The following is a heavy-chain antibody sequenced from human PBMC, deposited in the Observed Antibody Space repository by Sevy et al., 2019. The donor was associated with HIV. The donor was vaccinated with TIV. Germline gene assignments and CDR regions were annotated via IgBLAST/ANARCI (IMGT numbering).Heavy chain of an antibody. CDR2: IYYTAST. CDR3: VRGDTVLPTGGFDL. J-gene: IGHJ2*01. Sequence: SETLSLTCTVSGDSITNGDYYWTWIRQHPVKGLEWIWYIYYTASTYYNPSLESRLTMSIDTSKNQFSLRLTSVTAADTAIYYCVRGDTVLPTGGFDLWGRGTLVTVSS. V-gene: IGHV4-31*03. CDR1: GDSITNGDYY. D-gene: IGHD2-8*02.